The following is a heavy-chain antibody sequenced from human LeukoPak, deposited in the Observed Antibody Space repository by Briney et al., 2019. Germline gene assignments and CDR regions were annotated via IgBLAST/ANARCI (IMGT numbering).Heavy chain of an antibody. CDR3: ARGRRQTYTFWSGTMGGFDY. Sequence: GESLKISCKGSGYSFTSYWIGWVRQMPGKGLEWMGIIYPGDSDTRYSPSFQGQVTISADKSISTAYLQWSSLKASDTAMYYCARGRRQTYTFWSGTMGGFDYWGQGTLVTVSS. CDR1: GYSFTSYW. CDR2: IYPGDSDT. V-gene: IGHV5-51*01. J-gene: IGHJ4*02. D-gene: IGHD3-3*01.